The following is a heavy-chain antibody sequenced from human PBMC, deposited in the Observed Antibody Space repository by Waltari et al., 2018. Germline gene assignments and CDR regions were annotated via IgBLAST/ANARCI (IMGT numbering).Heavy chain of an antibody. V-gene: IGHV4-34*01. CDR1: GGSFSGYY. D-gene: IGHD3-22*01. CDR2: INHSVST. J-gene: IGHJ4*02. CDR3: ARHNANYYDSSGYQNLFDY. Sequence: QVQLQQWGAGLLKPSETLSLTCAVYGGSFSGYYWSWIRQPPGKGLEWIGEINHSVSTNYNPSLKSRVTISVDTSKNQFALKLSSVTAADTAVYYCARHNANYYDSSGYQNLFDYWGQGTLVTVSS.